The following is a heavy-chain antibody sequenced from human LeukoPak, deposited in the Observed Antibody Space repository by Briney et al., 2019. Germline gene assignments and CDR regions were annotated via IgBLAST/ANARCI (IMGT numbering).Heavy chain of an antibody. CDR3: ARGLGTPPTPYYGSGNDY. Sequence: PSETLSLTCAVYGGSFSGYYWSWIRQPPGKGLEWIGEINHSGSTNYNPSLKSRVTISVDTSKNQYSLKLSSVTAADTAVYYCARGLGTPPTPYYGSGNDYWGQGTLVTVSS. CDR2: INHSGST. V-gene: IGHV4-34*01. J-gene: IGHJ4*02. D-gene: IGHD3-10*01. CDR1: GGSFSGYY.